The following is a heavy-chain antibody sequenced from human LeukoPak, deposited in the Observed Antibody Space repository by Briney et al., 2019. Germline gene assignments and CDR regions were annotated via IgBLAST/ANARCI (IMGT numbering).Heavy chain of an antibody. Sequence: GGSLRLSCAASGFTFSSYAMHWVRQAPGKGLEYVSAISSNGGSTYYANSVKGRFTISRDNSKNTLYLQMGSLRAEDMAVYYCARDRGPHSSGWYAHHAFDIWGQGTMVTVSS. J-gene: IGHJ3*02. CDR3: ARDRGPHSSGWYAHHAFDI. V-gene: IGHV3-64*01. CDR1: GFTFSSYA. D-gene: IGHD6-19*01. CDR2: ISSNGGST.